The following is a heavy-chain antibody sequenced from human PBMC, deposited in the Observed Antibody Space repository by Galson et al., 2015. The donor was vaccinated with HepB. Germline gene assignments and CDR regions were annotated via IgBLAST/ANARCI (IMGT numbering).Heavy chain of an antibody. D-gene: IGHD6-13*01. V-gene: IGHV1-58*02. CDR3: AADTGIAAAGTGYAFDI. J-gene: IGHJ3*02. CDR2: VVVGSGNT. Sequence: SVKVSCKASGFTFTSSAMQWVRQARGQRLEWIGWVVVGSGNTNYAQEFQERVTITRDMSTSTAYMELSSLRSEDTAVYYCAADTGIAAAGTGYAFDIWGQGTMVTVSS. CDR1: GFTFTSSA.